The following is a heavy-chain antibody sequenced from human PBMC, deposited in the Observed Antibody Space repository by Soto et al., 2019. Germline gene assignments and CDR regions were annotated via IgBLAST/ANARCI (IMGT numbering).Heavy chain of an antibody. Sequence: SETLSLPCAVYGGSFSGYYWSWIRQPPGKGLEWIGEINHSGSTNYNPSLKSRVTISEATSKNQLTLKLSTVTAADTVLFYGARGDYGVHTGLDPWGQGTLAAVSS. D-gene: IGHD4-17*01. V-gene: IGHV4-34*01. CDR3: ARGDYGVHTGLDP. J-gene: IGHJ5*02. CDR1: GGSFSGYY. CDR2: INHSGST.